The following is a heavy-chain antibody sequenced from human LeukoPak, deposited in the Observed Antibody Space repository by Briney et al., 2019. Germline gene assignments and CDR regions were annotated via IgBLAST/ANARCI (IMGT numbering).Heavy chain of an antibody. J-gene: IGHJ4*02. CDR1: GYIFTDYY. V-gene: IGHV1-2*02. Sequence: GASVKVSCKASGYIFTDYYMHWVRQAPGKGLEWMGWINPNSGGTNSAQNFQGRVTVTWDTSISTAYMELSSLTSDDTAIYYCARDNRRYGSGSYFHYWGQGTLVTVS. CDR3: ARDNRRYGSGSYFHY. CDR2: INPNSGGT. D-gene: IGHD3-10*01.